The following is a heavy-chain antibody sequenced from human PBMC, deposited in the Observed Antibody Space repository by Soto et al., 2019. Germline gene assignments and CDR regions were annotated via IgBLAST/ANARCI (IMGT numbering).Heavy chain of an antibody. V-gene: IGHV1-69*06. CDR1: GGTFSSYA. D-gene: IGHD5-12*01. CDR2: IIPIFGTA. J-gene: IGHJ4*02. CDR3: ARLGWRKGYKVPLPDDY. Sequence: QVQLVQSGAEVKKPGSSVKVSCKASGGTFSSYAISWVRQAPGQGLEWMGGIIPIFGTANYAQKFQGRVTITADKSTSTADMELSSRRSEDTAVYYCARLGWRKGYKVPLPDDYWGQGTLVTVSS.